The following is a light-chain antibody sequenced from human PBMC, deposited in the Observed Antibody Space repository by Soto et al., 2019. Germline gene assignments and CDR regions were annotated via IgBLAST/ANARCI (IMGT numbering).Light chain of an antibody. Sequence: DIQMTKSPSSLSASVGDRVTITCRASQSISSYLNWYQQKPGKAPKLLIYAASSLQSGVPSRFSGSGSGTDFTLTISSLQPEDFATYNCQQSYSTPRTFGQGTKVDIK. CDR1: QSISSY. V-gene: IGKV1-39*01. CDR2: AAS. CDR3: QQSYSTPRT. J-gene: IGKJ1*01.